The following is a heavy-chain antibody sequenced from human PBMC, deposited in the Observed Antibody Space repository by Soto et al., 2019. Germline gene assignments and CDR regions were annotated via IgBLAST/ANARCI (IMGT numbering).Heavy chain of an antibody. V-gene: IGHV4-30-2*01. Sequence: PSETLSLTCAVSGGSISSGGYSWSWIRQPPGKGLEWIGYIYHSGSTYYNPSLKSRVTISVDRSKNQFSLKLSSVTAADTAVYYCARERRVNTENWFDPWGQGTLVTVSS. D-gene: IGHD4-17*01. CDR2: IYHSGST. CDR1: GGSISSGGYS. CDR3: ARERRVNTENWFDP. J-gene: IGHJ5*02.